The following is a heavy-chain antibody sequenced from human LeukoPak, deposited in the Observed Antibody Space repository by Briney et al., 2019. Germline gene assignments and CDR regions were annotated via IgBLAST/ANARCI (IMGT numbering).Heavy chain of an antibody. J-gene: IGHJ5*02. D-gene: IGHD4-17*01. Sequence: SETLSLTCSVSGGSISSHYLNWIRQPPGKGLEWIGYIYYSGSTKYNPSLKRRVTISVDTSKNHFSLKLSSVTAADTAVYYCARGGTTVTPGLLWFDPWGQGTLVTVSS. CDR3: ARGGTTVTPGLLWFDP. CDR2: IYYSGST. V-gene: IGHV4-59*11. CDR1: GGSISSHY.